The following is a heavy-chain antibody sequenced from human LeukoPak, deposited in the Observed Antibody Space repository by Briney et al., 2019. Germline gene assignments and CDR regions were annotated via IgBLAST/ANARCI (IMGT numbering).Heavy chain of an antibody. J-gene: IGHJ4*02. V-gene: IGHV3-21*01. CDR2: ISSRGTNI. CDR3: ARVAGYCDSTSNCYSDY. CDR1: GFTFNIYT. Sequence: KPGGSLRLSCAASGFTFNIYTINWVRQAPGKGLEWVSSISSRGTNIYYADSLKGRFTVSRDNAKNSLFLQMNRLRAEDTAVYYCARVAGYCDSTSNCYSDYWGQGTLVTVSS. D-gene: IGHD2-2*01.